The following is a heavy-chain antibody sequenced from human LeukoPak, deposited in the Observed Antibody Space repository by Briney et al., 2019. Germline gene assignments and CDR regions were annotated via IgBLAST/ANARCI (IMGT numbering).Heavy chain of an antibody. V-gene: IGHV3-48*03. CDR2: ISSSGSAI. J-gene: IGHJ3*02. Sequence: GGPLRLSCATSGFTFSNFEKPWVPQAPEKGLELVSYISSSGSAIYYADSVKGRFTISRDNTKNSLYLQMNSLRAEDTAVYYCLPDAFDIWGQGTMVTVSS. CDR1: GFTFSNFE. CDR3: LPDAFDI.